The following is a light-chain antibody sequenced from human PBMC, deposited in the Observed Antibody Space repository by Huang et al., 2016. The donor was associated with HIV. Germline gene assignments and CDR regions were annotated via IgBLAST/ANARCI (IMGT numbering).Light chain of an antibody. V-gene: IGKV2-28*01. CDR1: PSLLHSNGYNY. Sequence: DIVMTQSPLSLPVTPGEPASISCRSSPSLLHSNGYNYLDWYLQKPGQSPQLLIYLGSNRASGVPDRFSGSGSGTDVTLKISRVEAEDVGVYYCMQGTFGQGTKVEIK. CDR2: LGS. CDR3: MQGT. J-gene: IGKJ1*01.